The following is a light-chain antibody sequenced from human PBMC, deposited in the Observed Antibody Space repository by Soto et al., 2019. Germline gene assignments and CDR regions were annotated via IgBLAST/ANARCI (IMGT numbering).Light chain of an antibody. CDR3: QQYYSTPYT. V-gene: IGKV4-1*01. J-gene: IGKJ2*01. CDR1: QSVLYSSNNKNY. CDR2: WAS. Sequence: DIVMTQSPDSLAVSLGERATINCKYSQSVLYSSNNKNYLAWYQQKPGQPPKLLIYWASTRESGVPDRFSGSGSGTDFTLTISSLQAEDVAVYYCQQYYSTPYTFGQGTKREIK.